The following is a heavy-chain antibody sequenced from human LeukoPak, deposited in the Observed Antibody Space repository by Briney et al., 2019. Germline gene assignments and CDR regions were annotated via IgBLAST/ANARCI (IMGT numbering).Heavy chain of an antibody. CDR2: INPNSGGT. CDR1: GYTFTGYY. V-gene: IGHV1-2*02. CDR3: ARDLGYGYNSGCFDY. D-gene: IGHD5-18*01. Sequence: GASVKVSCKASGYTFTGYYMHWVRQAPGQGLEWMGWINPNSGGTNYAQKFQGRVTMTRDTSISTAYMELSRLRSDDTAVYYCARDLGYGYNSGCFDYWGQGTLVTVSS. J-gene: IGHJ4*02.